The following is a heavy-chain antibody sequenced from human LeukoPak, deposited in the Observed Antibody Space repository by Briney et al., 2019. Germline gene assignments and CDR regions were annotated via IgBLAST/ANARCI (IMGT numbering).Heavy chain of an antibody. CDR3: ARDNGGCSGGSCYPFDY. D-gene: IGHD2-15*01. J-gene: IGHJ4*02. CDR2: IYYSGST. V-gene: IGHV4-59*01. Sequence: SETLSLTCTVSGGSNSSYYWSWIRQPPGKGLEWIGYIYYSGSTNYNPSLKSRVTISVDTSKNQFSLKLSSVTAADTAVYYCARDNGGCSGGSCYPFDYWGQGTLVTVSS. CDR1: GGSNSSYY.